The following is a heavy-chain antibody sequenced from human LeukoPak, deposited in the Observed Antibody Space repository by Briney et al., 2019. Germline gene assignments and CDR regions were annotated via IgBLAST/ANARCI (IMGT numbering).Heavy chain of an antibody. CDR1: GFTFSSYA. CDR2: ISYDGSNK. CDR3: ARIVGWEPRRNWFDP. D-gene: IGHD1-26*01. V-gene: IGHV3-30-3*01. J-gene: IGHJ5*02. Sequence: PGGSLRLSCAASGFTFSSYAMHWVRQAPGKGLEWVAVISYDGSNKYYADSVKGRFTISRDNSKNTLYLQMNSLRAEDTAVYYCARIVGWEPRRNWFDPWGQGTLVTVSS.